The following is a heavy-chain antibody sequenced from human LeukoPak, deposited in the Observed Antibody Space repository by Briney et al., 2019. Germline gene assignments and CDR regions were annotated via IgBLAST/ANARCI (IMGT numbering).Heavy chain of an antibody. CDR2: ISSSSSYI. J-gene: IGHJ4*02. CDR1: GFTFSSYS. V-gene: IGHV3-21*04. Sequence: GSLRLSCAASGFTFSSYSMNWVRQAPGKGLEWVSSISSSSSYIYYADSVKGRFTISRDNAKNSLYLQMNSLRAEDTAVYYCAKVGPGCSSTSCYPGYWGQGTLVTVSS. CDR3: AKVGPGCSSTSCYPGY. D-gene: IGHD2-2*01.